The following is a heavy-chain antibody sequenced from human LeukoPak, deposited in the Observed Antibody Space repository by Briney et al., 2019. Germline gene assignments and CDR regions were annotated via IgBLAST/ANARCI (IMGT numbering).Heavy chain of an antibody. D-gene: IGHD3-3*01. Sequence: GGSLRLSCAASGFTFSDYAMSWVRQAPGKGLEWVANIKQDGSEKYYVDSVKGRFTISRDNAKNSLYLQMNSLRAEDTAVYYCARVTTSQYYDFWSGYYLYNWFDPWGQGTLVTVSS. J-gene: IGHJ5*02. CDR1: GFTFSDYA. CDR2: IKQDGSEK. CDR3: ARVTTSQYYDFWSGYYLYNWFDP. V-gene: IGHV3-7*01.